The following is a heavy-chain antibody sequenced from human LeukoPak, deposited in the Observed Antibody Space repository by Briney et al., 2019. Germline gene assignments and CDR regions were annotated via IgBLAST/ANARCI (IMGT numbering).Heavy chain of an antibody. CDR1: GGTFSSYA. J-gene: IGHJ5*02. D-gene: IGHD2-8*01. Sequence: GASVKVSCKASGGTFSSYAISWLRQAPGQGLEWMGRIIPIFGTANYAQKFQGRVTITTDESTSTAYMELSSLRSEDTAVYYCANTPYCTNGVCYLHWFDPWGQGTLVTVSS. CDR2: IIPIFGTA. CDR3: ANTPYCTNGVCYLHWFDP. V-gene: IGHV1-69*05.